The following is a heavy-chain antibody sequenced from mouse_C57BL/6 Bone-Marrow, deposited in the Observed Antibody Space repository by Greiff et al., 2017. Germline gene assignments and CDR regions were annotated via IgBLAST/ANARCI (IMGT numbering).Heavy chain of an antibody. CDR1: GFSLSTFGMG. D-gene: IGHD1-1*01. Sequence: QVTLKVSGPGILQPSQTLSLTCSFSGFSLSTFGMGVGWIRQPSGKGLEWLALIWWDDDTSYNPALKSRLTISKDTSKNQVFLKIANVDTADTATYYCARPYYGSSPAWFAYWGQGTLVTVSA. J-gene: IGHJ3*01. CDR2: IWWDDDT. V-gene: IGHV8-8*01. CDR3: ARPYYGSSPAWFAY.